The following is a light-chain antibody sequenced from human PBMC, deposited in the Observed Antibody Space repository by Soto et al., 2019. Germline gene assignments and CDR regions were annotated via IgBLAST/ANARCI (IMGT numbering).Light chain of an antibody. Sequence: DIQMTQSPSTLSASVGDGVTITCRASETITTSLAWYQQQPGKAPRLLIYDASSLESGVPSRFSGSGSGTEFTLTISSLQPDDFATYYCQQYDTYSMTFGQGTKVDIK. CDR1: ETITTS. V-gene: IGKV1-5*01. J-gene: IGKJ1*01. CDR3: QQYDTYSMT. CDR2: DAS.